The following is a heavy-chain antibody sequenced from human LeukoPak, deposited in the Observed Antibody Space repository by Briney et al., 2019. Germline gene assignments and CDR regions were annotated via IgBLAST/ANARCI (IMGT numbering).Heavy chain of an antibody. Sequence: GGSLRLSCAASGFTFSSYGMHWVRQAPGKGLEWVTLISYDGNNKKYADSVAGRLTISRDNSKNTLYLQMNSVRPEDTAFYSCAKDRMGAYFTIPDYWGQGTLVTVSS. V-gene: IGHV3-30*18. CDR1: GFTFSSYG. D-gene: IGHD2/OR15-2a*01. CDR2: ISYDGNNK. CDR3: AKDRMGAYFTIPDY. J-gene: IGHJ4*02.